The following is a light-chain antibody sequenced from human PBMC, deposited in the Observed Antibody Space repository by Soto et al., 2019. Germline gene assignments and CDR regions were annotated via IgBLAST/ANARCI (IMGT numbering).Light chain of an antibody. CDR2: GAS. CDR3: QQYGSSPTYT. Sequence: EIVLTQSPGTLSLSPGERATLSCRASQSVSSTYLAWYQQKPGQAPRLLLYGASRRATGIPDRFSGSGSGTDFTLTISRLEPEDFAVYYCQQYGSSPTYTFGQGIKLEIK. V-gene: IGKV3-20*01. J-gene: IGKJ2*01. CDR1: QSVSSTY.